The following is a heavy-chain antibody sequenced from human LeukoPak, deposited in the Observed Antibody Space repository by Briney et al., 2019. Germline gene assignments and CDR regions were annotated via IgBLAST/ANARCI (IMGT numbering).Heavy chain of an antibody. V-gene: IGHV1-69*13. J-gene: IGHJ4*02. CDR1: GGTFSSYA. CDR3: ASRGAYYDFWSGYPL. Sequence: GASVKVSCKASGGTFSSYAISWVRQAPGQGLEWMGGITPIFGTANYAQKFQGRVTITADESTSTAYMELSSLRSEDTAVYYCASRGAYYDFWSGYPLWGQGTLVTVSS. D-gene: IGHD3-3*01. CDR2: ITPIFGTA.